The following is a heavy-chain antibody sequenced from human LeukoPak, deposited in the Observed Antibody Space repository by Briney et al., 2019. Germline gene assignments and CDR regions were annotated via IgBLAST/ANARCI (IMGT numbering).Heavy chain of an antibody. CDR3: ARDDDTTGHYSYFQH. Sequence: GRSLRLSCAASGFTFSSYGMHWIRQAPGKGLEWVAVIWSDGYKKYYAESVKGRFTVSRDTSKNTLYLQTDSLRAEDTAVYYCARDDDTTGHYSYFQHWGQGTLVTVSS. V-gene: IGHV3-33*01. CDR2: IWSDGYKK. J-gene: IGHJ1*01. CDR1: GFTFSSYG. D-gene: IGHD3-22*01.